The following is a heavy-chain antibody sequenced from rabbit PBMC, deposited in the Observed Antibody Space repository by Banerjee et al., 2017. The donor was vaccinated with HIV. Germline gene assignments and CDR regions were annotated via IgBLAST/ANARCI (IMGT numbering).Heavy chain of an antibody. J-gene: IGHJ4*01. CDR3: ARGPYAGDAYGTYFNL. Sequence: QSLEESGGDLVKPEGSLTLTCTASGIDFSSYYYMCWVRQAPGKGLEWIACIYTGDGSTWYASWAKGRFTISKSTSLNTVTLQMTNLTGADTATYFCARGPYAGDAYGTYFNLWGPGTLVTVS. CDR1: GIDFSSYYY. D-gene: IGHD6-1*01. CDR2: IYTGDGST. V-gene: IGHV1S43*01.